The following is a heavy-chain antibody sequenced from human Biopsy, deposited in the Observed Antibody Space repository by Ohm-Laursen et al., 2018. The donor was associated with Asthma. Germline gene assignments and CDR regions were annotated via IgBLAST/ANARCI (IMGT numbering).Heavy chain of an antibody. D-gene: IGHD3-3*02. CDR3: ARTFHFWSPYHAEHYQL. V-gene: IGHV3-7*01. CDR1: GFTFGDYW. Sequence: LRLSCTASGFTFGDYWMSWVRQVPGKGLKWVANIKHDGTEKNHVDSLKGRFTISRDNAKNSLYLQMNSLRAEDTAVYYCARTFHFWSPYHAEHYQLWGQGTLVTVSS. CDR2: IKHDGTEK. J-gene: IGHJ1*01.